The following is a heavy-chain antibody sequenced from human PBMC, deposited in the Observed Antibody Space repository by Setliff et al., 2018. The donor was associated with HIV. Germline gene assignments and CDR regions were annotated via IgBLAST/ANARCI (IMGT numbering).Heavy chain of an antibody. CDR3: ARARYSSSRTGDYYMDV. Sequence: ASVKVSCKASGDTFRNYGFSWVRQAPGQGPEWVGGIMPVFDKQKYAQKFQGRVTMTRDTSISTAYMELRSLRSDDTAVYFCARARYSSSRTGDYYMDVWAKGTTVTVSS. CDR2: IMPVFDKQ. D-gene: IGHD6-13*01. J-gene: IGHJ6*03. CDR1: GDTFRNYG. V-gene: IGHV1-69*05.